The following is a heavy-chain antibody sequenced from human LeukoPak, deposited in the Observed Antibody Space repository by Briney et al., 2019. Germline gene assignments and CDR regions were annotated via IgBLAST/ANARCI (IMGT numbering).Heavy chain of an antibody. Sequence: SVKVSCKASGGTLNTHIFTWVRQAPGQGLEWMGKITPIIDSSKYAQKFQGRLTITADKSSGTVYMELSSLRSEDTAVYYCARVNLRGSQYNWFDPWGQGTLVIVSS. J-gene: IGHJ5*02. CDR1: GGTLNTHI. V-gene: IGHV1-69*08. D-gene: IGHD1-26*01. CDR2: ITPIIDSS. CDR3: ARVNLRGSQYNWFDP.